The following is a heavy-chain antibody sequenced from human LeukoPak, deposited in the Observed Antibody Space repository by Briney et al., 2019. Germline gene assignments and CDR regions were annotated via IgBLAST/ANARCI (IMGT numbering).Heavy chain of an antibody. V-gene: IGHV3-7*01. CDR1: GFTFSSYW. CDR2: IKQDGREK. J-gene: IGHJ4*02. D-gene: IGHD3-3*01. CDR3: ARDIHRYYGDY. Sequence: PGGSLRLSCAASGFTFSSYWMSWVRQAPGKGLEWVDNIKQDGREKYSVDSVKGRISISRDNARNSVYLQMNSLRAEDTAVYYCARDIHRYYGDYWGQGALVIVSS.